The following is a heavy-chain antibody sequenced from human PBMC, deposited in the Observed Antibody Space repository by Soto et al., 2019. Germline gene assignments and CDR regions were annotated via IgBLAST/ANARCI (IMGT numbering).Heavy chain of an antibody. CDR2: ISSSSSYT. J-gene: IGHJ6*02. V-gene: IGHV3-11*06. CDR3: ARDLYHLMGLRYCTSGVYPEYVMDV. CDR1: GFTFSDYY. D-gene: IGHD2-8*01. Sequence: QVQLVESGGGLVKPGGSLRLSCAASGFTFSDYYMSWIRQAPGKGLEWASYISSSSSYTNYADSVKGRFTIPRDNAKNSLYLQMNSLRAEDTAVSYCARDLYHLMGLRYCTSGVYPEYVMDVWGRGTTPTASS.